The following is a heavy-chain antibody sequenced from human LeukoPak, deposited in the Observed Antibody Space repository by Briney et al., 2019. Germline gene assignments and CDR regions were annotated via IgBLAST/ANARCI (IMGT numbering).Heavy chain of an antibody. V-gene: IGHV1-46*01. CDR3: AREKYYDSSGYDEYFQH. Sequence: ASVKVSCKASGYTFTSYYMHWVRQAPGQGLEWMGIINPSGGSTSYAQKSQGRVTMTRDTSTSTVYMELSSLRSEDTAVYYCAREKYYDSSGYDEYFQHWGQGTLVTVPS. CDR2: INPSGGST. J-gene: IGHJ1*01. CDR1: GYTFTSYY. D-gene: IGHD3-22*01.